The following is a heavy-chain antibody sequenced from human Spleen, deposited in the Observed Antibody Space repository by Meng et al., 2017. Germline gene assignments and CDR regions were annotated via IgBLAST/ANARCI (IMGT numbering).Heavy chain of an antibody. D-gene: IGHD4-11*01. CDR1: GGSFSDYY. CDR2: INHSGST. CDR3: ARGPTTMAHDFDY. Sequence: QWQLQQWGAGLLKPSVPLSLTCAVYGGSFSDYYWSWIRQPPGKGLEWIGEINHSGSTNYNPSLESRATISVDTSQNNLSLKLSSVTAADSAVYYCARGPTTMAHDFDYWGQGTLVTVSS. V-gene: IGHV4-34*01. J-gene: IGHJ4*02.